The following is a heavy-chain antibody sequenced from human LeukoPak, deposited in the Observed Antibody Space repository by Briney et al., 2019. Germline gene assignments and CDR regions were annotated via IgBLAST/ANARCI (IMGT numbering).Heavy chain of an antibody. V-gene: IGHV3-49*04. CDR2: IRRKGSGGTT. CDR1: GFTFGDCS. J-gene: IGHJ4*02. Sequence: GRSLRLSCTGSGFTFGDCSMTWVRQAPGKGLEWVGFIRRKGSGGTTEYAPSVKDRFTISRDDSKNIAYLQMNNLKTEDTGVYYCTGSGYYDFWSGTRWGQGTLVVVSS. D-gene: IGHD3-3*01. CDR3: TGSGYYDFWSGTR.